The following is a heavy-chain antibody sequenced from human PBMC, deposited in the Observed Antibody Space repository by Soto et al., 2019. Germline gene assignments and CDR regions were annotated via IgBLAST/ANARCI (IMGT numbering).Heavy chain of an antibody. D-gene: IGHD2-15*01. CDR3: AHRRRFSCPNSCYSIWFDP. CDR1: GFSLSTSGVG. Sequence: SGPTLVNPTQTLTLTCTFSGFSLSTSGVGVGWIRQPPGKALECLALIYWDDDKRYSPSLKSRLTITKDTSKNQVVLTMTNMDPVDTPTHYCAHRRRFSCPNSCYSIWFDPCGQGSLVPVS. V-gene: IGHV2-5*02. J-gene: IGHJ5*02. CDR2: IYWDDDK.